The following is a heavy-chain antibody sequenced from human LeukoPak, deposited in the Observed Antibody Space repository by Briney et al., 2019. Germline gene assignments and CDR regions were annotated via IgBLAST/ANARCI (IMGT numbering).Heavy chain of an antibody. Sequence: ASVKVSCKASGYTLTSYAMSWMRHAAGQGPEWMAWISAYNGNTIYAQKLQGRVTMTTDTSRSTAYMEVRSLRSDDTAVYYCARTRPRGTERDCDFWGGYYCGCEPWGQGTLVTVSS. D-gene: IGHD3-3*01. CDR1: GYTLTSYA. J-gene: IGHJ5*02. CDR3: ARTRPRGTERDCDFWGGYYCGCEP. CDR2: ISAYNGNT. V-gene: IGHV1-18*01.